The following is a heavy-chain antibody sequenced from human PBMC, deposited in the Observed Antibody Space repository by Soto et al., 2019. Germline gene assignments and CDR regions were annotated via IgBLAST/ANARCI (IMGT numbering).Heavy chain of an antibody. J-gene: IGHJ6*02. V-gene: IGHV3-48*02. D-gene: IGHD6-6*01. Sequence: VQLVESGGGVVQPGGSLRLSCAASGFTFSTYSMNWVRQAPGQGLEWVSYISSRSYTIYYVDSVKGRFTISGDKAKNSLYLQLKSLRDEDPAVYYCARGGSSSDTGLDVWGQGTTVTVSS. CDR3: ARGGSSSDTGLDV. CDR2: ISSRSYTI. CDR1: GFTFSTYS.